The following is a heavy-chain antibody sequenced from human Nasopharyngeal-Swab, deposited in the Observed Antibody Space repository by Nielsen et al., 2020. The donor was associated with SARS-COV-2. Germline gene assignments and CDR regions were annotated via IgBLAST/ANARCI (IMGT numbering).Heavy chain of an antibody. J-gene: IGHJ4*02. V-gene: IGHV3-23*03. D-gene: IGHD4-17*01. CDR1: GFTFSSYA. CDR3: ASGWSTVTGFGY. Sequence: GGSLRLSCAASGFTFSSYAMSWVRQAPGKGLEWVSVIYSGGSSTYYADSVKGRFTISRDNAKNSLYLQMNSLRAEDTAVYYCASGWSTVTGFGYWGQGTLVTVSS. CDR2: IYSGGSST.